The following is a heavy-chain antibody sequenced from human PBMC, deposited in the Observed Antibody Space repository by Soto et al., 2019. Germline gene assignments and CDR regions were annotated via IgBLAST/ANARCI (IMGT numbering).Heavy chain of an antibody. CDR3: ASRTVLLWFGELNGGSPMDV. Sequence: GGSMRLSCAASGFTFNSYSVNWVRQDPRKGLEWVSSISSSSSYIYYADSVKGRFTISRDNAKNSLYLQMNSLRAEDTAVYYCASRTVLLWFGELNGGSPMDVWGKGTTVTVSS. CDR1: GFTFNSYS. J-gene: IGHJ6*03. V-gene: IGHV3-21*01. CDR2: ISSSSSYI. D-gene: IGHD3-10*01.